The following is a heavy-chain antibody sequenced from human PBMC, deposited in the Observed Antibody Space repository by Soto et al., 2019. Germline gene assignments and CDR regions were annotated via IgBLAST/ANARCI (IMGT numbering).Heavy chain of an antibody. CDR2: ISPYSGNT. Sequence: QVQLVQSGDEVRKPGSSVKVSCKASGYIFVNYGIAWVRQAPGQGLGWMGWISPYSGNTHYARKVQSILSMTTDTSTNTAYVDLGSLTSDDTAVYYCAMVDNYVTPAPQDVWGQGTTVTVSS. CDR3: AMVDNYVTPAPQDV. CDR1: GYIFVNYG. V-gene: IGHV1-18*01. D-gene: IGHD3-16*01. J-gene: IGHJ6*02.